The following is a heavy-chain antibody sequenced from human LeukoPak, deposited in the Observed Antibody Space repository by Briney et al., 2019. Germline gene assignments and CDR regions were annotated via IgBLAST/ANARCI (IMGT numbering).Heavy chain of an antibody. CDR1: GGTFSSYA. D-gene: IGHD2-2*01. CDR2: IIPIFGTA. CDR3: ARGKVPAAMADANY. J-gene: IGHJ4*02. V-gene: IGHV1-69*13. Sequence: SVKVSCKASGGTFSSYAISWVQQAPGQGLEWMGGIIPIFGTANYAQKFQGRVTITADESTSTAYMELSSLRSEDTAVYYCARGKVPAAMADANYWGQGTLVTVSS.